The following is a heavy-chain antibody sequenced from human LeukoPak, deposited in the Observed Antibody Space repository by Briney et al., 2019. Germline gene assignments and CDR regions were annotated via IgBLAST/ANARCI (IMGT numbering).Heavy chain of an antibody. J-gene: IGHJ3*02. CDR1: GGSITNYY. V-gene: IGHV4-59*01. CDR3: ARDAVTYDAFDI. Sequence: PSETLSLTCTVSGGSITNYYWNWIRQPPGKGLEWIGYVFYSGSTNYNPSLKSRVTMSVDTSKNQFSLKVTSVTAADTALYYCARDAVTYDAFDIWGQGTMVTGPS. D-gene: IGHD2-21*02. CDR2: VFYSGST.